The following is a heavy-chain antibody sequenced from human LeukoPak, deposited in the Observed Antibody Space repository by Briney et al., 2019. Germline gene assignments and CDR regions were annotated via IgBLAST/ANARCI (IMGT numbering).Heavy chain of an antibody. CDR1: GGSISSSSYY. D-gene: IGHD4/OR15-4a*01. V-gene: IGHV4-39*02. Sequence: SETLSLTCTVFGGSISSSSYYWGWIRQPPGKGLEWIGSVYYSGSTYYNPSLKSRVTISVDTSKNQFSLKLRSVTAADTAVYYCAREGLSAAKGYFDYWGQGTLVTVSS. CDR2: VYYSGST. J-gene: IGHJ4*02. CDR3: AREGLSAAKGYFDY.